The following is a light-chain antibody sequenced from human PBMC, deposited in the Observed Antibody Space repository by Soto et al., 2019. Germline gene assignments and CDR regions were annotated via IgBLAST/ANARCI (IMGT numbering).Light chain of an antibody. J-gene: IGLJ2*01. CDR1: SSYIGAGYD. CDR3: QSYDDSLGGHVI. CDR2: ANT. V-gene: IGLV1-40*01. Sequence: QSVLTQPPSVSGAPGQRVTISCTGSSSYIGAGYDVHWYQQLPGTAPKLLIYANTNRPSGVPDRFSGSKSGTSASLAIIGLQAEDEADYYCQSYDDSLGGHVIFGGGTKLTVL.